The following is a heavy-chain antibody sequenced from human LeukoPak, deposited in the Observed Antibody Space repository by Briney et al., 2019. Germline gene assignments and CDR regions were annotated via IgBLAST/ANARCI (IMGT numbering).Heavy chain of an antibody. Sequence: PSETLSLTCTVSGGSISSSNCYWGWIRQPPGKGLEWIGSIYYSGSTYYNPSLKSRVTISVDMSKNQFSLKLSSVTAADTAVYYCVRRGSGYHIDYWGQGTLVTVSS. D-gene: IGHD3-22*01. CDR2: IYYSGST. V-gene: IGHV4-39*01. CDR1: GGSISSSNCY. J-gene: IGHJ4*02. CDR3: VRRGSGYHIDY.